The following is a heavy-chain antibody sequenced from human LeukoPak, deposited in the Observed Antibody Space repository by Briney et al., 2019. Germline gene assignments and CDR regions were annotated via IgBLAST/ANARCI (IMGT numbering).Heavy chain of an antibody. CDR1: GDTFSSYA. V-gene: IGHV1-69*04. CDR3: ARGIYYDRSSYYEIFDY. CDR2: IIPIFGIA. J-gene: IGHJ4*02. Sequence: SVKVSCKASGDTFSSYAIIWVRRAPGQGLEWMGRIIPIFGIANYAQKFQGRVTITADKSTSTAYMELSSLRSEDTAVYYCARGIYYDRSSYYEIFDYWGQGTQVTVSS. D-gene: IGHD3-22*01.